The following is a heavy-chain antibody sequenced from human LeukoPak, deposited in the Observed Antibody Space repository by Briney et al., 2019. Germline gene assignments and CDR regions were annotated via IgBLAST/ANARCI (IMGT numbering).Heavy chain of an antibody. CDR2: ITASGAGI. CDR1: GFPFSSYA. V-gene: IGHV3-23*01. J-gene: IGHJ4*02. CDR3: AKDGYCGSSSCVY. Sequence: PGWSLRLSCAASGFPFSSYAMAWVRQAPGKGLEWVSTITASGAGIDYADSVKGRFTISRDNSKNRLYLQMNSLRAEDTAVYYCAKDGYCGSSSCVYWGQGTLVTVSS. D-gene: IGHD2-2*03.